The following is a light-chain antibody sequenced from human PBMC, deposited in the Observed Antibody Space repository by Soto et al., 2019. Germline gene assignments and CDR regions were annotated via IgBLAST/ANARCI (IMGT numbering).Light chain of an antibody. CDR3: QSYDSSLSAHV. CDR2: GNN. V-gene: IGLV1-40*01. Sequence: QSVLTQPPSVSGAPGQRVTISCTGSSSNIGAGYDVHWYQQLPGTAPKLLIYGNNNRPSGVPDRFSGSKSDTSASLAITELQAEDEADYYCQSYDSSLSAHVFGPGTKVTVL. CDR1: SSNIGAGYD. J-gene: IGLJ1*01.